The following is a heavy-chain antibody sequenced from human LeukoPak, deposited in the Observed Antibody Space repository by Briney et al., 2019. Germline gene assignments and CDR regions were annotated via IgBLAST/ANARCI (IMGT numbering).Heavy chain of an antibody. V-gene: IGHV1-2*02. CDR3: ASGERYSIAAAGTGDY. CDR2: INPNSGGT. CDR1: GYTFTGYY. D-gene: IGHD6-13*01. Sequence: GASVKVSCKASGYTFTGYYMHWVRQAPGQGLEWMGWINPNSGGTNYAQKFQGRVTMTRDTSISTAYMELSRLRSDDTAVYYCASGERYSIAAAGTGDYWGQETLVTVSS. J-gene: IGHJ4*02.